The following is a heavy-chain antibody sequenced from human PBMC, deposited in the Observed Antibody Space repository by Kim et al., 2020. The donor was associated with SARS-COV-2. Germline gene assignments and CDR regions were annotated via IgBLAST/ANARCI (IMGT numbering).Heavy chain of an antibody. CDR3: ARDLETSVTTLGGY. D-gene: IGHD4-17*01. J-gene: IGHJ4*02. Sequence: ASVKVSCKASGYTFNHYAMHWVRQAPGQSLEWMGWINTANGHTKYSQKFQGRVTFIRDSSATTAYMELSSLTSEDTAVYFCARDLETSVTTLGGYWGQGTLVTVSS. CDR2: INTANGHT. V-gene: IGHV1-3*04. CDR1: GYTFNHYA.